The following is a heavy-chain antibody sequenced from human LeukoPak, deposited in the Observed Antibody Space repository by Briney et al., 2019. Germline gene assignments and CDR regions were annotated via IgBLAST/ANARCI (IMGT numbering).Heavy chain of an antibody. CDR3: AREGDSYDFWSGYYPEYYFDY. J-gene: IGHJ4*02. CDR1: GFTFSSYS. CDR2: IRSSSSYI. D-gene: IGHD3-3*01. Sequence: PAGSLRLSCAASGFTFSSYSMNWVRQAPGKGLEWISSIRSSSSYIYYADSVKGRFTISRDYAKNSLYLQMNSLRAEDTAVYYCAREGDSYDFWSGYYPEYYFDYWGRGTLVTVSS. V-gene: IGHV3-21*01.